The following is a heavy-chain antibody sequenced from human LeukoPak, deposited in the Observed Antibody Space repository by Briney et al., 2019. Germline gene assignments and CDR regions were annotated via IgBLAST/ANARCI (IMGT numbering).Heavy chain of an antibody. CDR2: IYYSGST. Sequence: SQTLSLTCTVSGGSISSGSYYWSWIRQPPGKGLEWIGYIYYSGSTNYNPSLKSRVTISVDTSKNQFSLKLSSVTAADTAVYYCARSSGLRFEGPYCSGGSCYSFRFDYWGQGTLVTVSS. V-gene: IGHV4-61*01. D-gene: IGHD2-15*01. CDR3: ARSSGLRFEGPYCSGGSCYSFRFDY. J-gene: IGHJ4*02. CDR1: GGSISSGSYY.